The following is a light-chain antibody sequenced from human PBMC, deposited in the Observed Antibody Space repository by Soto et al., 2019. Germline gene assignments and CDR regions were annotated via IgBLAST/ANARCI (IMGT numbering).Light chain of an antibody. CDR2: DAS. Sequence: VLTQSPATLSLSPGERATLSCRASQSLAGQLAWYQQKPGQAPRLFIYDASKRAPGVPGRFSGSGSGTDYTLTISSLEPDDVAVYYCQQRSSWPTFGQGTRVEIK. CDR1: QSLAGQ. V-gene: IGKV3-11*01. J-gene: IGKJ1*01. CDR3: QQRSSWPT.